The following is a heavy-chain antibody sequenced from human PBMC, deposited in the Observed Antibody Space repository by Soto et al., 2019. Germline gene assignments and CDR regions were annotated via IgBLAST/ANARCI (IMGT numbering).Heavy chain of an antibody. D-gene: IGHD5-18*01. J-gene: IGHJ4*02. Sequence: GASVKVSCKVSGYTLTELSMHWVRQAPGKGLEWMGGFDPEDGETIYAQKFQGRVTMTEDTSTDTAYMELSSLRSEDTAVYYCATAYTAMVNAPFDYWGQGTLVTVSS. CDR1: GYTLTELS. V-gene: IGHV1-24*01. CDR3: ATAYTAMVNAPFDY. CDR2: FDPEDGET.